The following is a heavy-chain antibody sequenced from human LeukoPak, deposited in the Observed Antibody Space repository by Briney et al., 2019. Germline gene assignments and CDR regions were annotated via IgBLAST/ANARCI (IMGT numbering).Heavy chain of an antibody. CDR2: ISDSGGST. V-gene: IGHV3-23*01. Sequence: GGSLRLSCEASGFTFSSYAMSWVRQAPGKGLEWVSSISDSGGSTFYADSVKGRFTISRDNSKNTLYLQMNSLRAEDTALYFCAKRMGDYWGQGTLVTVSS. CDR1: GFTFSSYA. D-gene: IGHD2-8*01. CDR3: AKRMGDY. J-gene: IGHJ4*02.